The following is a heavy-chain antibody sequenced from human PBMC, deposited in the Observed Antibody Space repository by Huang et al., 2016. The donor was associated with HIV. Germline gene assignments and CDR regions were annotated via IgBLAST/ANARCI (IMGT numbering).Heavy chain of an antibody. V-gene: IGHV1-2*02. CDR3: ARDQSNQVSTGYLGY. J-gene: IGHJ4*02. CDR1: GYSFNDYY. CDR2: IDPKKGGV. D-gene: IGHD6-13*01. Sequence: QVQLVQSGAEVKKPGASVQVTCQASGYSFNDYYIHWVRQAPGRGLEWRGWIDPKKGGVKFARTFQGRVTLTRDTFVSTANLDRSRLRSDDTAVYYCARDQSNQVSTGYLGYWGQGTPVTVSS.